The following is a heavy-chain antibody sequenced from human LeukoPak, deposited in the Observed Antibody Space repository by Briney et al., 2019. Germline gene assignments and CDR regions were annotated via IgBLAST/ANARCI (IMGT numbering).Heavy chain of an antibody. CDR3: ARGIPGYFNTSGYYYDY. V-gene: IGHV4-39*07. J-gene: IGHJ4*02. D-gene: IGHD3-22*01. Sequence: SETLSLTCTVSGGSISSSSYYWGWIRQPPGKGLEWIGSIYYSGSTYYNPSLKSRVTMSVDTSKNQFSLKLSSVTAADTAVYYCARGIPGYFNTSGYYYDYWGQGTLVTVSS. CDR1: GGSISSSSYY. CDR2: IYYSGST.